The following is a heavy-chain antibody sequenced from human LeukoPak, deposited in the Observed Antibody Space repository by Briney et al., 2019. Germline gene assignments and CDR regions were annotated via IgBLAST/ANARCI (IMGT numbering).Heavy chain of an antibody. CDR2: IAPSNGAT. Sequence: EASVKVSCKASEYTFTGYYMHWVRQAPGQGLEWMGRIAPSNGATHCAQKFQGRVTLTSDTSITTAYMELSSLRSDDTAVYYCARDRGEYRDQNGYFLNWFDPWGQGTLV. CDR3: ARDRGEYRDQNGYFLNWFDP. CDR1: EYTFTGYY. D-gene: IGHD3-16*01. V-gene: IGHV1-2*02. J-gene: IGHJ5*02.